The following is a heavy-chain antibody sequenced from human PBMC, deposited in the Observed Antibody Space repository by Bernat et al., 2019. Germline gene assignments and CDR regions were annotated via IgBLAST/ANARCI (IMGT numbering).Heavy chain of an antibody. CDR1: GFSVSNNY. V-gene: IGHV3-53*02. CDR3: ARVGLMTTVSPFDY. CDR2: IYSGGNT. J-gene: IGHJ4*02. D-gene: IGHD4-17*01. Sequence: EVQLVETGGGLIQPGGSLRLSCTPSGFSVSNNYMSWVRQAPGKGLEWVSVIYSGGNTYYADSLKGRFTISRDNSKNTLSLQMNRLRAEDTAVYYCARVGLMTTVSPFDYWGQGTLVTVSS.